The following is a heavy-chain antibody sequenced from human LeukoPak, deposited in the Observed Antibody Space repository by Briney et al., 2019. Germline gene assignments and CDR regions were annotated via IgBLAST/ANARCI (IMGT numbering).Heavy chain of an antibody. CDR3: ARHFPGGRGVITTYYYYYGMDV. D-gene: IGHD3-10*01. CDR2: IYPGDSDT. Sequence: GESLKTSCKGSGYSFTSYWIGWVRQLPGKGLEWMGIIYPGDSDTSYSPSFQGQVTISADKSISTAYLQWSSLKASDTAMYYCARHFPGGRGVITTYYYYYGMDVWGQGTTVTVSS. CDR1: GYSFTSYW. V-gene: IGHV5-51*01. J-gene: IGHJ6*02.